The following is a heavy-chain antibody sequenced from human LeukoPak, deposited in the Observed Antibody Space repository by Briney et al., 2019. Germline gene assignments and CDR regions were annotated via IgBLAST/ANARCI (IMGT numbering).Heavy chain of an antibody. CDR1: GGSISSYY. V-gene: IGHV4-59*01. D-gene: IGHD3-10*01. CDR2: IYYSGST. CDR3: ARAGYHGSGSYYHY. Sequence: PSETLSLTCTVSGGSISSYYWSWIRQPPGKGLEWIGYIYYSGSTNYNPSLKSRVTISVDTSKNQFSLKLSSVTAADTAVYYCARAGYHGSGSYYHYWGQGTLVTVSS. J-gene: IGHJ4*02.